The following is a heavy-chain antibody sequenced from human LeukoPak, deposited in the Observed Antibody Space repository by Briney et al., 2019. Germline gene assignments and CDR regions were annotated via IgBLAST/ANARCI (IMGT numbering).Heavy chain of an antibody. Sequence: PGGSLRLSCAASGFTFSSYGMHWVRQAPGKGLEWVAVISYDGSNKYYADYVKGRFTISRDNSKNTLYLQMNSLRAEDTAVYYCAKGFVDYWGQGTLVTVSS. CDR3: AKGFVDY. CDR1: GFTFSSYG. D-gene: IGHD2-15*01. CDR2: ISYDGSNK. V-gene: IGHV3-30*18. J-gene: IGHJ4*02.